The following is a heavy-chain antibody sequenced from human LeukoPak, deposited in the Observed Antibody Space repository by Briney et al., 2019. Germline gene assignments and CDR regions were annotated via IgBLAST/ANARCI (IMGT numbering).Heavy chain of an antibody. Sequence: PGGSLRLSCAASGFTFSSCEMNWVRQAPGKGLEWVSYISSSGSTIYYADSVKGRFTISRDNAKNSLYLQMNSLRAEDTAVYYCASDRGEGDVWGKGTTVTVSS. V-gene: IGHV3-48*03. D-gene: IGHD2-21*01. CDR3: ASDRGEGDV. CDR1: GFTFSSCE. CDR2: ISSSGSTI. J-gene: IGHJ6*04.